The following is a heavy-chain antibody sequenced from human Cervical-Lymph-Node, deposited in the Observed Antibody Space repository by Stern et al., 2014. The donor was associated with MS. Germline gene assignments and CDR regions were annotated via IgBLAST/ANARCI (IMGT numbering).Heavy chain of an antibody. J-gene: IGHJ4*02. CDR1: GFTFSTYV. V-gene: IGHV3-30*01. CDR2: VSYDGNNK. D-gene: IGHD2-2*01. Sequence: VQLVESGGGVVQPGRSLRLSCAASGFTFSTYVMHWVRQAPGKGLEWVALVSYDGNNKYYADSVKGRFTFSRDNSKNTLFLQMNSLRADDTAVYYCARGSLGAAMGGYFDHWGQGILVTVSS. CDR3: ARGSLGAAMGGYFDH.